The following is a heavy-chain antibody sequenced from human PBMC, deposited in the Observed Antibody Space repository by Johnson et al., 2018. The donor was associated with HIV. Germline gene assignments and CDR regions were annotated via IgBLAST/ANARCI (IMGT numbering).Heavy chain of an antibody. CDR3: AREEGSDILTRGDAFDI. D-gene: IGHD3-9*01. V-gene: IGHV3-11*04. J-gene: IGHJ3*02. CDR2: ISSSGTST. CDR1: GFTFSDYY. Sequence: VQLVESGGGLVKPGGSLRLSCAASGFTFSDYYMSWIRQAPGTGLEWVSYISSSGTSTNYADSVKGRLTISRDNAKNSLSLQMNSLRAEDTAIYYCAREEGSDILTRGDAFDIWGQGTMVAVSS.